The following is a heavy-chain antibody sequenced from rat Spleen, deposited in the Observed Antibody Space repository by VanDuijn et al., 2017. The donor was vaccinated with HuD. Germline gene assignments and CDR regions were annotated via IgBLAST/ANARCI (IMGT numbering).Heavy chain of an antibody. CDR3: ARDKNPFDH. CDR2: IWNTGGT. J-gene: IGHJ2*01. Sequence: QVQLTESGPGLVQPSQTLSLTCTVSGLSLTSNSVSWIRQPPGKGLEWMGVIWNTGGTRYNSALKSRLSISKDTSKSQVFLKMNSLQTEDTATYYCARDKNPFDHWGQGVMVTVSS. D-gene: IGHD3-4*01. CDR1: GLSLTSNS. V-gene: IGHV2-41*01.